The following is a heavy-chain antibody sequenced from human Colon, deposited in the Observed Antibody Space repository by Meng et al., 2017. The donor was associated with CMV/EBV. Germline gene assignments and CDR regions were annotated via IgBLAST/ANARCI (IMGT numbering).Heavy chain of an antibody. J-gene: IGHJ4*02. CDR2: TKEDGSAK. V-gene: IGHV3-7*01. CDR3: ATITSAR. D-gene: IGHD1-26*01. CDR1: GFTFSQNW. Sequence: GESLKISCVASGFTFSQNWMTWVRQAPGKGLEWVATTKEDGSAKFYVDSVKGRFHISRDNAKSSLYLQMDSLRAEDTAIYYCATITSARWGQGTLVTVSS.